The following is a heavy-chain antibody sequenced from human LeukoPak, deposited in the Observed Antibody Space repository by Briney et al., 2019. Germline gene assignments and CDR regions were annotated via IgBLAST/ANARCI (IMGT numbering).Heavy chain of an antibody. CDR2: ISYDGSNK. V-gene: IGHV3-30*18. J-gene: IGHJ4*02. Sequence: GGSLRLSCAASGFTFSSYGMHWVRQAPGKGLEWVAVISYDGSNKYYADSVKGRFTISRDNSKNTLYLQMNSLRAEDTAVYYCAKDGEAYSYGHFHYWGQGTLVTVSS. CDR1: GFTFSSYG. D-gene: IGHD5-18*01. CDR3: AKDGEAYSYGHFHY.